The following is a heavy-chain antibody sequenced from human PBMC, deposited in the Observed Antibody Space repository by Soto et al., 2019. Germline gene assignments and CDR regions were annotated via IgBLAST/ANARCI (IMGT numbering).Heavy chain of an antibody. CDR3: ARGRSSGYYEGDWFDP. V-gene: IGHV4-59*01. CDR1: GDSISTYY. J-gene: IGHJ5*02. CDR2: VYYSGST. Sequence: PSETLSLTCDVSGDSISTYYWSWIRQPPGKGLEWIGYVYYSGSTNYNPSLKSRVTISVDTSKNQFSLKLSSVTAADTAVYYCARGRSSGYYEGDWFDPWGQGTLVTVSS. D-gene: IGHD3-22*01.